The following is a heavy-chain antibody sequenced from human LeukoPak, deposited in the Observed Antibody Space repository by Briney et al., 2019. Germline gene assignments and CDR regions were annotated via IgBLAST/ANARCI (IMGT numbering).Heavy chain of an antibody. CDR2: ISTTGRTI. J-gene: IGHJ2*01. CDR1: GFTFSDYH. CDR3: ARDPLQRGGWNWYFDL. V-gene: IGHV3-11*01. Sequence: GGSLTLSCAASGFTFSDYHMSWVRLAPGKGLEWVAYISTTGRTIYHADSVKGRFAVSRDNADQSVYLQMNSLRVDDSAMYYCARDPLQRGGWNWYFDLWGRGTLASVS. D-gene: IGHD6-19*01.